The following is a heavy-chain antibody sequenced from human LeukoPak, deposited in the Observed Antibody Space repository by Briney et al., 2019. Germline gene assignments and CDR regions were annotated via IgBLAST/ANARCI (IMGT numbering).Heavy chain of an antibody. V-gene: IGHV3-9*03. CDR1: GFTFDDYA. CDR3: ATEGGY. Sequence: GRSLRLSCAASGFTFDDYAMHWVRQAPGKGLEWVSGISWNSGSIGYADSVKGRFTISRDNAKNSLYLQMNSLRPEDVALYYCATEGGYWGQGTLVTVSS. J-gene: IGHJ4*02. CDR2: ISWNSGSI. D-gene: IGHD3-16*01.